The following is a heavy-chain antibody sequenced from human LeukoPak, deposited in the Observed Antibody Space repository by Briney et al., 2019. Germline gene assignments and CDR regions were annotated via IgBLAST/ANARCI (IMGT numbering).Heavy chain of an antibody. CDR1: GYTFTGYY. Sequence: ASVKVSCKASGYTFTGYYMHWVRRAPGQRREWMGRINPNSGGTNYAQKFPGRVTMTRDTSSSTAYMELSRLRSDDTAVYYCVRVGTYCGGHCYLRWFDPWAQEPLVTVPS. J-gene: IGHJ5*02. V-gene: IGHV1-2*06. CDR3: VRVGTYCGGHCYLRWFDP. CDR2: INPNSGGT. D-gene: IGHD2-21*02.